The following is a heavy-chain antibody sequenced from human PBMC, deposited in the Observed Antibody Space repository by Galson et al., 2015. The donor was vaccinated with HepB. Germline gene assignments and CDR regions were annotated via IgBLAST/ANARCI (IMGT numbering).Heavy chain of an antibody. V-gene: IGHV3-30-3*01. D-gene: IGHD4-17*01. CDR3: ARLGTSTVTTGDY. CDR2: ISYDGSNK. J-gene: IGHJ4*02. CDR1: GFTFSSYA. Sequence: SLRLSCAASGFTFSSYAMHWVRQAPGKGLEWVAVISYDGSNKYYADSVKGRFTISRDNSKNTLYLQMNSLRAEDTAVYYCARLGTSTVTTGDYWGQGTLVTVSS.